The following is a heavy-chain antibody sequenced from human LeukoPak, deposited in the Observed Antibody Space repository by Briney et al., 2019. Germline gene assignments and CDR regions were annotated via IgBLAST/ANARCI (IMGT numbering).Heavy chain of an antibody. CDR3: AKQGYTTSWLYFDS. CDR1: GFTFSSYA. J-gene: IGHJ4*02. CDR2: IGGSDGRT. V-gene: IGHV3-23*01. D-gene: IGHD6-13*01. Sequence: GGSLRLSCAASGFTFSSYAMSWVRQAPGKGLEWVSVIGGSDGRTYYADSVKGRFSISRDNSKNTLYLHMNSLRAEDTAIYYCAKQGYTTSWLYFDSWGQGTLVTVSS.